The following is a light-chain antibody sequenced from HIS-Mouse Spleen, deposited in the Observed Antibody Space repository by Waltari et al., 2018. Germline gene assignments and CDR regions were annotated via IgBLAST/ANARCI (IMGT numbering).Light chain of an antibody. Sequence: QSALTQPASVSGSPGQSTTISCPGTSSDVGGYTYVSWYQQHPGKAPKLMIYDVSNRPSGVSNRFSGSKSGNTASLTISGLQAEDEADYYCSSYTSSSTVVFGGGTKLTVL. J-gene: IGLJ2*01. CDR2: DVS. CDR3: SSYTSSSTVV. CDR1: SSDVGGYTY. V-gene: IGLV2-14*03.